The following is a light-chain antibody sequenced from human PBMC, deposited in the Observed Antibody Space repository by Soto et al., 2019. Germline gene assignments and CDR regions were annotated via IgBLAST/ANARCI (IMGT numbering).Light chain of an antibody. CDR2: AAS. J-gene: IGKJ5*01. Sequence: EIVLTQSPGTLSLSPGEGATLSCRAIQSISSNFLAWYQQKPGKAPKLLIYAASSLQSGVPSRFSGSGSGTDFTLTISSLQPEDFAVYFCQQYHNWPPITFGQGTRLENK. CDR1: QSISSNF. V-gene: IGKV3-20*01. CDR3: QQYHNWPPIT.